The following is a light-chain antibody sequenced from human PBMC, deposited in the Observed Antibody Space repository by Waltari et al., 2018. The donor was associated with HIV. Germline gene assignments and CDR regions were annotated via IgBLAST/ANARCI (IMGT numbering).Light chain of an antibody. V-gene: IGLV1-47*01. J-gene: IGLJ2*01. CDR2: RDN. CDR3: AAWDDSLSGSTWV. Sequence: QSVLTQPSSASGTLGQRVTMSCSGSTSNLGSNYVDWYQQLPGTAPKLLIYRDNQRPSGVPDRFSGSKSGTSASLAISGLRSEDEADYYCAAWDDSLSGSTWVFGGGTTVTVL. CDR1: TSNLGSNY.